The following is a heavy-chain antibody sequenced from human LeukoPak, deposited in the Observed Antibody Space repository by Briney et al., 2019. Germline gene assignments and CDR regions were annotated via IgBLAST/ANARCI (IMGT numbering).Heavy chain of an antibody. D-gene: IGHD3-10*01. J-gene: IGHJ4*02. Sequence: GSLRLSCSGSQFTFSYYAMAWFRQAPGKGLVWVSGIGGSGEYTYYAEFVKGRFTISRDNSKNTLFLQLNSLRVEDTAVYYCAKEIYAHGSHGFDFWGQGTLVTVSS. CDR1: QFTFSYYA. CDR3: AKEIYAHGSHGFDF. V-gene: IGHV3-23*01. CDR2: IGGSGEYT.